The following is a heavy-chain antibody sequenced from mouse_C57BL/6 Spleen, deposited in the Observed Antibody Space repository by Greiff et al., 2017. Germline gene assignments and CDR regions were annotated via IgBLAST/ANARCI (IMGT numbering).Heavy chain of an antibody. Sequence: EVMLVESGGDLVKPGGSLKLSCAASGFTFSSYGMSWVRQTPDKRLEWVATISSGGSYTYYPDSVKGRFTISRDNAKNTLYLQMSSLKSEDTAMYYCARQEWLPYYFDYWGQGTTLTVAS. CDR1: GFTFSSYG. J-gene: IGHJ2*01. CDR3: ARQEWLPYYFDY. CDR2: ISSGGSYT. V-gene: IGHV5-6*01.